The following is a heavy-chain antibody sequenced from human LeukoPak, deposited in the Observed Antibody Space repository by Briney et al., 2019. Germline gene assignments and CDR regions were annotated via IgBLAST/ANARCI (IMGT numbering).Heavy chain of an antibody. CDR3: AKDEGWEPNGFVY. J-gene: IGHJ4*02. V-gene: IGHV3-9*01. D-gene: IGHD1-26*01. CDR2: ISWKSDRI. Sequence: PGRSLRLSCAASGFTFDDYAMHWVRQAPGKGPEWVSGISWKSDRIGYADSVKGRFTISRDNSKDTLYLQMNSLRAEDTAVYYCAKDEGWEPNGFVYWGQGTLVTVSS. CDR1: GFTFDDYA.